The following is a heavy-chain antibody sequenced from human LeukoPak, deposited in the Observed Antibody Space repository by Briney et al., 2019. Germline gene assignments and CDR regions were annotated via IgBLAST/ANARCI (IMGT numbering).Heavy chain of an antibody. CDR2: IYYSGST. J-gene: IGHJ5*02. D-gene: IGHD3-16*01. CDR1: GGSISSSSYY. V-gene: IGHV4-39*07. CDR3: ARDPPYARGLLDP. Sequence: PSETLSLTCTVSGGSISSSSYYWGWIRQPPGKGLEWVGSIYYSGSTYYNPSLKSRVTISVDTSKNQFSLKLSSVTAADTAVYYCARDPPYARGLLDPWGQGTLVTVSS.